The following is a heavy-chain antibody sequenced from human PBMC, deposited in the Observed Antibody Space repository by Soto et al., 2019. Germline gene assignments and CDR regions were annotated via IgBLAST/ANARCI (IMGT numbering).Heavy chain of an antibody. CDR2: ISYDGSNK. D-gene: IGHD2-2*01. Sequence: PGGSLRLSCAASGFTFSSYGIHWVRQAPGKGLEWVAVISYDGSNKYYADSVKGRFTISRDNSKNTLYLQMNSLRAEDTAVYYCAKIDRPGSGSTAWVYYYYYMDVWGKGTTVTVSS. CDR3: AKIDRPGSGSTAWVYYYYYMDV. CDR1: GFTFSSYG. J-gene: IGHJ6*03. V-gene: IGHV3-30*18.